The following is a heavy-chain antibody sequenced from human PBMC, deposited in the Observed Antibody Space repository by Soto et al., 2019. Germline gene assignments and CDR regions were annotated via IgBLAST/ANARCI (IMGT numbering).Heavy chain of an antibody. CDR1: GGSFSGYY. D-gene: IGHD1-26*01. CDR3: ARWSFHSAMDV. Sequence: SETLSLTCAVYGGSFSGYYWSWIRQPPGKGLEWIGEINHSGSTNYNPSLKSRVTISVDTSKNQFSLKLSSVTAADTAVYYCARWSFHSAMDVWGKGTTVTVSS. CDR2: INHSGST. J-gene: IGHJ6*03. V-gene: IGHV4-34*01.